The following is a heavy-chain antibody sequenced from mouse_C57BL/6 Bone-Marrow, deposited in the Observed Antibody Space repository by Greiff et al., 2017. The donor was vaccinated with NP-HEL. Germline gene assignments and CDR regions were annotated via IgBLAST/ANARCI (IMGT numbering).Heavy chain of an antibody. J-gene: IGHJ2*01. CDR2: IYPRSGNT. CDR1: GYTFTSYG. CDR3: ARGVYYYGSSYYYFAY. V-gene: IGHV1-81*01. Sequence: VQLQQSGAELARPGASVKLSCKASGYTFTSYGISWVKQRTGQGLEWIGEIYPRSGNTYYNEKFKGKATLTADKSSSTAYLELRSLTSEDSAVFFCARGVYYYGSSYYYFAYWGQGTTLTVSA. D-gene: IGHD1-1*01.